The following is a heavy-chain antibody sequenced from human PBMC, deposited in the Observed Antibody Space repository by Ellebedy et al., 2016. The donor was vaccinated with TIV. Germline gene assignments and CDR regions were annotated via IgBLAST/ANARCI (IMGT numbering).Heavy chain of an antibody. CDR3: VRGLGYCTNGVCRMDV. CDR2: VHYSGST. Sequence: MPSETLSLTCTVSGGSVSSSTYYWGWVRQPPGKGLEWLGSVHYSGSTYYNPSPGSRVTISADTSKNQFSLNLTSVTAADKAVYYCVRGLGYCTNGVCRMDVWGQGTTVTVSS. J-gene: IGHJ6*02. D-gene: IGHD2-8*01. V-gene: IGHV4-39*07. CDR1: GGSVSSSTYY.